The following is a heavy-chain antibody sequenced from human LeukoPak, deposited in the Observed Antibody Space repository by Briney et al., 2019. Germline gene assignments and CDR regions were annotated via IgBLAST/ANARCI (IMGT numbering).Heavy chain of an antibody. CDR2: IYYSGST. CDR1: GGSISSYY. D-gene: IGHD5-12*01. CDR3: ARSVATTFDY. V-gene: IGHV4-59*01. Sequence: SETLSLTCTVSGGSISSYYWSWLRPPPGKGLEWIGYIYYSGSTNYNPSLKSRVTISVDTSKNQFSLKLSSVTAADTAVYYCARSVATTFDYWGQGTLVTVSS. J-gene: IGHJ4*02.